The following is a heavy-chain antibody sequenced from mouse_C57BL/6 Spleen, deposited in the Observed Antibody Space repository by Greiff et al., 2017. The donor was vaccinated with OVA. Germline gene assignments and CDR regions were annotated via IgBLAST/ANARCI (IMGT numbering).Heavy chain of an antibody. Sequence: DVKLQESGPGLAKPSQSLSLTCSVTGYSITSDYWNWIRKFPGNKLEYMGYISYSGSTYYNPSLKSRISITRDTSKNQYYLQLNSVTTEDTAEYYCAKYTGYAMDYWGQGTPVTVSS. CDR3: AKYTGYAMDY. CDR1: GYSITSDY. V-gene: IGHV3-8*01. J-gene: IGHJ4*01. D-gene: IGHD4-1*01. CDR2: ISYSGST.